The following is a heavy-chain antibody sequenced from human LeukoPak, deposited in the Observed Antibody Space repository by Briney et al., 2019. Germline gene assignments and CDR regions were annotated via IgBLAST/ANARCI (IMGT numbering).Heavy chain of an antibody. V-gene: IGHV3-74*01. Sequence: QPGGSLRLSCAASGFTLSSYWMHWVRQAPGKGLVWVSRINGDGRTTTYADSVKGRFTIYRDTAKNTLYLQMNSLRAEDTAVYYCARVHVGTDMVDVDYWGQGTLVTVSS. CDR3: ARVHVGTDMVDVDY. J-gene: IGHJ4*02. D-gene: IGHD5-18*01. CDR1: GFTLSSYW. CDR2: INGDGRTT.